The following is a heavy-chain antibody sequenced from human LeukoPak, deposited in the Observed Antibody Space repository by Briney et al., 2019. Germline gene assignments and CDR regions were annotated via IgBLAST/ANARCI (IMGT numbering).Heavy chain of an antibody. J-gene: IGHJ6*02. CDR2: FDPEDGET. D-gene: IGHD2/OR15-2a*01. Sequence: ASVKVSCTVSGYTLTELSMHWVRQAPGKGLEWMGGFDPEDGETIYAQKFQGRVTMTEDTSTDTAYMELSSLRSEDTAVYYCSFSRRAGLYYYYYGMDVWGQGTTVTVSS. CDR1: GYTLTELS. V-gene: IGHV1-24*01. CDR3: SFSRRAGLYYYYYGMDV.